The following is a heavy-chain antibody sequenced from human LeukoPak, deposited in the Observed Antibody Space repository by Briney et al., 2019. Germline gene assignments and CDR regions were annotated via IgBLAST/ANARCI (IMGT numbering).Heavy chain of an antibody. V-gene: IGHV1-8*01. CDR3: AREPLGYGDYNNWFDP. Sequence: ASVKVSCKASGYTFTNYDMNWVRQASGHGLEWMGWMNPNSGNTGYAQKFQGRVTMTMNTSISTAYMELSSLTLEDTAMHYCAREPLGYGDYNNWFDPWGQGTQVTVSS. J-gene: IGHJ5*02. CDR2: MNPNSGNT. D-gene: IGHD4-17*01. CDR1: GYTFTNYD.